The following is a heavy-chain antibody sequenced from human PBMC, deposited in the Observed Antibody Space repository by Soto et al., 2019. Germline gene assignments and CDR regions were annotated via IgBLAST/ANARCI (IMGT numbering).Heavy chain of an antibody. V-gene: IGHV3-33*01. J-gene: IGHJ6*02. CDR2: IWYDGSNK. CDR1: GFTFSSYG. D-gene: IGHD6-13*01. Sequence: PGGSLRLSCAASGFTFSSYGMHWVRQAPGKGLEWVAVIWYDGSNKYYADSVKGRFTISRDNSKNTLYLQMNSLRAEDTAVYYCARGHYKMLHHSSPPSVLYYGMDVWGQGTTVTVSS. CDR3: ARGHYKMLHHSSPPSVLYYGMDV.